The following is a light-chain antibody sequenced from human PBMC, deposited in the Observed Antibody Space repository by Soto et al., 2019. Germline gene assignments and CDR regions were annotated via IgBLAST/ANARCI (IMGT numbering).Light chain of an antibody. V-gene: IGLV1-51*01. J-gene: IGLJ2*01. CDR3: GTWDTSLSAVV. Sequence: QSVLTQPPSVSAAPGQKVTISCSGASSNIGKNYVSWYQQLPGAAPKLVIFETNKRPSGIPDRFSGSKSGTSAALDITALQTGDEADYYCGTWDTSLSAVVFGGGTKLTVL. CDR1: SSNIGKNY. CDR2: ETN.